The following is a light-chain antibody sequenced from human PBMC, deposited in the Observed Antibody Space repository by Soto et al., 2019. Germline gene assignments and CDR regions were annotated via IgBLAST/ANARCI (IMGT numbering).Light chain of an antibody. CDR1: QSVSSST. Sequence: EIVLTQSPGTLSLSPGERATLSCRASQSVSSSTLAWYQQRPCQAPRLLIYGASSRATGIPDSFSVSGSGTDFTLTISRLEPEDFAVYYCHQFGRTFRQGTKVEIK. CDR3: HQFGRT. J-gene: IGKJ1*01. V-gene: IGKV3-20*01. CDR2: GAS.